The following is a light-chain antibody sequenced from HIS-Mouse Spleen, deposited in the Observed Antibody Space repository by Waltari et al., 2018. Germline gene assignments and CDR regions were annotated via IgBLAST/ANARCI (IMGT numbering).Light chain of an antibody. CDR1: SSNIGSNT. J-gene: IGLJ3*02. CDR2: SNN. V-gene: IGLV1-44*01. Sequence: QSVLTQPPSASGTPGQRVTISCSGSSSNIGSNTVNWYQQLPGTAPKLLNYSNNQRPSGVPDRFSCSKSGTSASLAISGVQSEDEADYYCAAWDDSLNGWVFGGGTKLTVL. CDR3: AAWDDSLNGWV.